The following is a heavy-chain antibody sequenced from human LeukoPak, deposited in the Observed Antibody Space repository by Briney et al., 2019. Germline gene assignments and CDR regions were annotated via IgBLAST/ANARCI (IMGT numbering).Heavy chain of an antibody. CDR3: ARDLYVDIVAPSGMDV. V-gene: IGHV3-66*01. CDR2: IYSGGTT. CDR1: GFTFSSYW. Sequence: GGSLRLSCAASGFTFSSYWMSWVRQAPGKGLVWVSVIYSGGTTYYADSVKGRFTISKDNSKNTLYLQMNSLRAEDTAVYYCARDLYVDIVAPSGMDVWGQGTTVTVSS. J-gene: IGHJ6*02. D-gene: IGHD5-12*01.